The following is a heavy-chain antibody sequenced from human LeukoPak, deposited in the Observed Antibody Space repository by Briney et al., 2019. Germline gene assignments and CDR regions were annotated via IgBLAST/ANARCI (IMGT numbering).Heavy chain of an antibody. D-gene: IGHD3-22*01. V-gene: IGHV6-1*01. CDR1: GDSVSSNSAA. CDR2: TYYSSKWYN. Sequence: SQTLSLTCAISGDSVSSNSAAWNWIRQSPSRGLEWLGRTYYSSKWYNDYAVSVKSRITINPDTSKNQFSLQLNSVTPEDTAVYYYARWALDSSGYYYWDYFDYWGQGTLVTVSS. J-gene: IGHJ4*02. CDR3: ARWALDSSGYYYWDYFDY.